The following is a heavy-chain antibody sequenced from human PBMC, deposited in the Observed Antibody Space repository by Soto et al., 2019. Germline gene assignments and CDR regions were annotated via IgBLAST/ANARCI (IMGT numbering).Heavy chain of an antibody. V-gene: IGHV4-38-2*01. CDR1: GYSISNGYY. J-gene: IGHJ4*02. CDR3: AKDAVAGDGVWLAQK. CDR2: IYHGGST. D-gene: IGHD6-19*01. Sequence: PSETLSLTCAVSGYSISNGYYWGWLRQPPGKGLEWIGSIYHGGSTYYNPSLNSRVTLSIDMTNNHVSLILNSVTAADTAVYYCAKDAVAGDGVWLAQKWGRGIAVTVSS.